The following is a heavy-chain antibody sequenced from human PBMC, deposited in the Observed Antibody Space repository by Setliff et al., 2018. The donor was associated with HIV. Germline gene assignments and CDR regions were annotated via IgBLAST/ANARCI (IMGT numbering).Heavy chain of an antibody. V-gene: IGHV4-34*01. J-gene: IGHJ4*02. CDR1: GGSFSDYY. Sequence: PSETLSLTCGVYGGSFSDYYWSWIRQPPGKGLEWIGEINHSGSTNYNMSLWSRVTISLDASRDQFSLELISVTAADTAVYYCAGGPGTTSIDYWAQGTLVTVSS. CDR3: AGGPGTTSIDY. D-gene: IGHD1-26*01. CDR2: INHSGST.